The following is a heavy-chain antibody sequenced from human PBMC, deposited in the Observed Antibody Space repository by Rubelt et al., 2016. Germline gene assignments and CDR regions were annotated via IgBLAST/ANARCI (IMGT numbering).Heavy chain of an antibody. J-gene: IGHJ6*03. V-gene: IGHV4-39*01. Sequence: QLQLQESGPGLLKSSETLSLTCTVSGGSIIRSSYYWGWIRQPPGKGLEWIGSIYYSGSTYYNPTLKSRVTISVDTSKNQFLRKLNLVTAAETAVYYCATGAVRYYYYMDAWGKGTTVTVSS. CDR1: GGSIIRSSYY. CDR3: ATGAVRYYYYMDA. CDR2: IYYSGST.